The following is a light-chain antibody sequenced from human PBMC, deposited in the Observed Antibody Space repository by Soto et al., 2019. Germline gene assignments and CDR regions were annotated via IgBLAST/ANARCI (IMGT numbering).Light chain of an antibody. V-gene: IGKV4-1*01. CDR2: WAS. J-gene: IGKJ4*01. CDR1: QSVLYSSNTKNY. Sequence: DIVMTQSPDSLAVSLGERATINCKSIQSVLYSSNTKNYLAWYQQKPGQPPKLLIYWASTRESGVPDRFSGSGSGTDFTLNISSLQAEDVAVYYCQQYYLTPLTFGGGTKVEIK. CDR3: QQYYLTPLT.